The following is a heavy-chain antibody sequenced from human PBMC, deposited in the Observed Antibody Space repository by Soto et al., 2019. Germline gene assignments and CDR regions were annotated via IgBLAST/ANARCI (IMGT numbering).Heavy chain of an antibody. Sequence: VESLKISCKGSGYSFTGYWISWVRQMPGKGLEWMGRIDPSDSYTNYSPSFQGHVTISADKSISTAYLQWSSLKASDTAMYYCARLGVHAFDSWGKGTMVTVSS. CDR2: IDPSDSYT. J-gene: IGHJ3*02. CDR3: ARLGVHAFDS. CDR1: GYSFTGYW. V-gene: IGHV5-10-1*01. D-gene: IGHD3-3*01.